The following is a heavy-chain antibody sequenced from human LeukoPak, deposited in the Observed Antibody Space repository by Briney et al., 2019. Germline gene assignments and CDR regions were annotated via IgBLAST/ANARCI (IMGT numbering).Heavy chain of an antibody. CDR2: LYYSGST. Sequence: PAETLSLTCTVSGCPISSYYWSWVRQPPGKGLEWIGYLYYSGSTNYNPSLKSRVTISVDTSKNQYSLQLSSVTAADTALCDRARDGDGYACGICGQGTIVTVSS. CDR1: GCPISSYY. D-gene: IGHD3-10*01. J-gene: IGHJ3*02. CDR3: ARDGDGYACGI. V-gene: IGHV4-59*01.